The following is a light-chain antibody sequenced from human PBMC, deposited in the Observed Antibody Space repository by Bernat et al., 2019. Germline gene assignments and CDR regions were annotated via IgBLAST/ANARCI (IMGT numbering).Light chain of an antibody. J-gene: IGKJ1*01. CDR1: QSVRNY. Sequence: PGERATLSCRASQSVRNYLAWYQLKPGQAPRLLIQTASIRATGIPDRFSGSGSGTEFNLTITSLELEAVGFYYCYQHSTSSWTFGLGPKVEI. CDR2: TAS. V-gene: IGKV3-11*01. CDR3: YQHSTSSWT.